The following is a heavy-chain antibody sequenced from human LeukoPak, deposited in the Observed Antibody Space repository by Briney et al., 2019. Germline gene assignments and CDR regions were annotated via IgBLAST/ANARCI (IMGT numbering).Heavy chain of an antibody. CDR3: ARTFIVVVVAASRGWFDP. CDR1: GYTFTSYG. V-gene: IGHV1-18*01. D-gene: IGHD2-15*01. Sequence: GASVKVSCKASGYTFTSYGISWVRQAPGQGLEWMGWISAYNGNTNYAQKLQGRVTMTTDTSTSTAYMELRSLRSDDTAVYYCARTFIVVVVAASRGWFDPWGQGTLVTVSS. J-gene: IGHJ5*02. CDR2: ISAYNGNT.